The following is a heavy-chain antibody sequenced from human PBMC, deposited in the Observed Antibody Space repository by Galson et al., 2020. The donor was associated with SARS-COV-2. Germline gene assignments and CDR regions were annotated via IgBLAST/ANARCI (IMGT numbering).Heavy chain of an antibody. V-gene: IGHV2-5*02. J-gene: IGHJ4*02. CDR3: ARRTSFYNESGGNTIDY. Sequence: SGPTLVKPTQTLTLTCTVSGFSLNTSGVSVDWIRQPPGKALEWLALIYWDDDKRYSPSLKSRLTFTKDNSKNQAVLTVTNMDPVDTATYFCARRTSFYNESGGNTIDYWGQGTLVTVAS. CDR2: IYWDDDK. CDR1: GFSLNTSGVS. D-gene: IGHD3-16*02.